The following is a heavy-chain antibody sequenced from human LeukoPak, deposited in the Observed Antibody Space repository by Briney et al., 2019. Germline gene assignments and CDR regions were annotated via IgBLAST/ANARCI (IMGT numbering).Heavy chain of an antibody. CDR3: ARDSLGGYGDYIDY. CDR2: ISPNSGGT. Sequence: GASVKVSCKASGYTFTGYYIHWVRQAPGQGLEWMGWISPNSGGTKYAQKFQGRVTMTTDTSTSTAYMELRSLRSDDTAVYYCARDSLGGYGDYIDYWGQGTLVTVSS. D-gene: IGHD4-17*01. CDR1: GYTFTGYY. J-gene: IGHJ4*02. V-gene: IGHV1-2*02.